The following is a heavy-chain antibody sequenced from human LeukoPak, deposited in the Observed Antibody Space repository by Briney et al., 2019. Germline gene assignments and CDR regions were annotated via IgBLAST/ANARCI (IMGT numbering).Heavy chain of an antibody. V-gene: IGHV1-2*06. CDR1: GYTFTGYY. CDR2: INPNSGGT. J-gene: IGHJ4*02. Sequence: ASVKVSCKASGYTFTGYYMHWVRQAPGQGLEWMGRINPNSGGTNYAQKFQGRVTMTRDTSISTAYMELSRLRSDDTAVYYCARDSLYDYAWGSYRYTGTFDYWGQGTLVTVSS. D-gene: IGHD3-16*02. CDR3: ARDSLYDYAWGSYRYTGTFDY.